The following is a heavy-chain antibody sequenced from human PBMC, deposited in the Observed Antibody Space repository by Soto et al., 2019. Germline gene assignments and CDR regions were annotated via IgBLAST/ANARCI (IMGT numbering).Heavy chain of an antibody. CDR1: GFTFGDYA. V-gene: IGHV3-49*03. CDR3: TRDPRPSYYDILTGPDY. CDR2: IRSKAYGGTT. D-gene: IGHD3-9*01. Sequence: GGSLRLSCTASGFTFGDYAMSWFRQAPGKGLEWVGFIRSKAYGGTTEYAASVKGRFTISRDDSKSIAYLQMNSLKTEDTAVYYCTRDPRPSYYDILTGPDYWGQGTLVTVSS. J-gene: IGHJ4*02.